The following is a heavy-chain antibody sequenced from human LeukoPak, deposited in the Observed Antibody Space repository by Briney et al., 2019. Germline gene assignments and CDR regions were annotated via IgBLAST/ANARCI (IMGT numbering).Heavy chain of an antibody. CDR1: GFTFSNSG. V-gene: IGHV3-23*01. J-gene: IGHJ4*02. CDR3: AKGSGNGYGSGPFDY. D-gene: IGHD3-10*01. CDR2: ISTDAGET. Sequence: RSGGSLRLSCAASGFTFSNSGMSWVRQAPGKGLEWVSAISTDAGETHYADSVKGRFTISRDNSKNTVSLQMSSLRAEDTALYYCAKGSGNGYGSGPFDYWGQGTLVTVSS.